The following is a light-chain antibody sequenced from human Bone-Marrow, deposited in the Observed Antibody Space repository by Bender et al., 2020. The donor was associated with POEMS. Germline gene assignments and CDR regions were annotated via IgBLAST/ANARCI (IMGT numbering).Light chain of an antibody. CDR3: QAWDTYSVI. CDR2: QDT. J-gene: IGLJ2*01. Sequence: SYEVTQPPSASVSPGQTASITCSGDDLGDKYVAWYQQKPGQSPVLVIYQDTKRPSGIPERFSGSNSGNTATLTISGTQAMDEAAYYCQAWDTYSVIFGGGTKLTVL. V-gene: IGLV3-1*01. CDR1: DLGDKY.